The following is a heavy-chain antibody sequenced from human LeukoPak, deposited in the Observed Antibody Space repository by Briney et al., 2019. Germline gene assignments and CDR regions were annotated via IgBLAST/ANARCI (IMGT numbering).Heavy chain of an antibody. CDR1: GYTFTSYD. CDR2: MSPNSGNT. V-gene: IGHV1-8*01. CDR3: ARTPPNWGADY. Sequence: ASVKVSCKASGYTFTSYDINWVRQATGQGLEWMGWMSPNSGNTGYAQKFQGRVTMTRDTSIGTAYLELSSLKSGDTAVYYCARTPPNWGADYWGQETLVTVSS. J-gene: IGHJ4*02. D-gene: IGHD7-27*01.